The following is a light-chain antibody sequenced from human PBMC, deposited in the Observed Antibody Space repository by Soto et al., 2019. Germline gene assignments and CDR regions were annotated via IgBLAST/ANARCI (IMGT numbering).Light chain of an antibody. V-gene: IGLV3-21*02. CDR1: NRGRES. J-gene: IGLJ2*01. CDR2: DNR. Sequence: SYELTQPPSLSVAPGQTARISCAGINRGRESVHWYQQKPGQAPVLVVYDNRERPSGTPARLSGSNSDNTATLTIHSVEAGDEAYYYCQLWDSGSDHVVFGGGTKVTVL. CDR3: QLWDSGSDHVV.